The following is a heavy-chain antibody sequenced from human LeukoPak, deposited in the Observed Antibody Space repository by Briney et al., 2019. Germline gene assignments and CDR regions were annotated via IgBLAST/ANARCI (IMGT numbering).Heavy chain of an antibody. CDR3: ARESHGSSWYVRANWFDP. V-gene: IGHV4-59*01. Sequence: SGTLSLTCTVSGGSISSYYWSWIRQPPGKGLEWIGYIYYSGSTNYNPSLKSRVTISVDTSKNQFSLKLSSVTAADTAVYYCARESHGSSWYVRANWFDPWGQGTLVTVSS. CDR1: GGSISSYY. J-gene: IGHJ5*02. CDR2: IYYSGST. D-gene: IGHD6-13*01.